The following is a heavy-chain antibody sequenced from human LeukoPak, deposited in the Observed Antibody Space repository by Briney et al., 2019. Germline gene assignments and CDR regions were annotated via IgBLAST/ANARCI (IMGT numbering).Heavy chain of an antibody. J-gene: IGHJ6*03. CDR2: IYYTGNT. V-gene: IGHV4-39*01. CDR1: GVSISSSYSY. Sequence: SETLSLTCTVSGVSISSSYSYWGWIRQPPGMGLEWIGSIYYTGNTYYNASLKSQVSISIDTSKSQFSLKLSSVTAADTAVYYCARVRHYRYCSGGSCYYYYYYMDVWGKGTTVTVSS. CDR3: ARVRHYRYCSGGSCYYYYYYMDV. D-gene: IGHD2-15*01.